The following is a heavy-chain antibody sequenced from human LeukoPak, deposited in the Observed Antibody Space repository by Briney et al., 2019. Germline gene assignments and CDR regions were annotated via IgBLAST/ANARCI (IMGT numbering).Heavy chain of an antibody. V-gene: IGHV1-46*01. CDR1: GYTFTSYY. CDR3: ARGANYCTNGVCSLFY. Sequence: GASVKVSCKASGYTFTSYYMHWVRQAPGQGLEWMGIINPSGGSTSYAQKFQGRVTMTRDTSTSTVYMELSSLRSEDTAVYYWARGANYCTNGVCSLFYWGQGTLVTVSS. J-gene: IGHJ4*02. CDR2: INPSGGST. D-gene: IGHD2-8*01.